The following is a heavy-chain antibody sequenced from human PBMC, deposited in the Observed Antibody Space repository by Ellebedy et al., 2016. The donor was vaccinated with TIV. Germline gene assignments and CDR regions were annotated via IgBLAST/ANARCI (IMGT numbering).Heavy chain of an antibody. Sequence: PGGSLRLSCAASGFTFSSYSMNWVRQAPGKGLEWVSSISSSSSYIYYADSVKGRFTISRDNSKNTLYLQMNSLRAEDTVVYYCARGTYYDILTGYLYGMDVWGQGTTVTVSS. CDR2: ISSSSSYI. J-gene: IGHJ6*02. D-gene: IGHD3-9*01. V-gene: IGHV3-21*01. CDR3: ARGTYYDILTGYLYGMDV. CDR1: GFTFSSYS.